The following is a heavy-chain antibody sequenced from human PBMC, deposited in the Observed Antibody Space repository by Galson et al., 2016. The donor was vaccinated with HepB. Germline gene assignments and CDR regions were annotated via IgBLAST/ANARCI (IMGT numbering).Heavy chain of an antibody. CDR2: ISGNGETI. V-gene: IGHV3-23*01. Sequence: SLRLSCAASGFTFSNYAMTWVRQAPGKGLEWVSTISGNGETIFYADSVKGRFSISRDKSKNTLSLQMNSLRAEDTAVYYCAKGYGYFDSWGQGTLVTVSS. CDR1: GFTFSNYA. J-gene: IGHJ4*02. CDR3: AKGYGYFDS. D-gene: IGHD4-17*01.